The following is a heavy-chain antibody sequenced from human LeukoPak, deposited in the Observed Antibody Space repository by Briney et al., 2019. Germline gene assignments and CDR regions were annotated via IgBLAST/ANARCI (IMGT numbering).Heavy chain of an antibody. J-gene: IGHJ5*02. CDR3: ASLVGATFP. CDR1: GGSFSGYY. Sequence: PSETLSLTCAVYGGSFSGYYWSWIRQPPGKGLEWIGEINHSGSTNYNPSLKSRVTISVDTSKNQFSLKPSSVTAADTAVYYCASLVGATFPWGQGTLVTVSS. V-gene: IGHV4-34*01. CDR2: INHSGST. D-gene: IGHD1-26*01.